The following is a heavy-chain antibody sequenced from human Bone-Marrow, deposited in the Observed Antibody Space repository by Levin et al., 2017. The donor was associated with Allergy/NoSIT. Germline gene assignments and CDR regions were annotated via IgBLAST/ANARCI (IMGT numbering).Heavy chain of an antibody. CDR3: ARGGGRGFWSGYFGWFDP. CDR2: IYPSDSDT. CDR1: GYSFSNNW. V-gene: IGHV5-51*01. D-gene: IGHD3-3*01. J-gene: IGHJ5*02. Sequence: HGESLKISCNTSGYSFSNNWIGWVRQTPGKGLEWMGIIYPSDSDTRYSPSFQGQVTISADTSISTAYLHWSSLKASDTAIYYCARGGGRGFWSGYFGWFDPWGQGTLVTVSS.